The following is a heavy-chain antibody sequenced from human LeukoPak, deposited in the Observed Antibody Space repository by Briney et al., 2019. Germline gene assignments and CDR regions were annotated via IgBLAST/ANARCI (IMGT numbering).Heavy chain of an antibody. D-gene: IGHD4-23*01. CDR1: GFTFDDYA. J-gene: IGHJ1*01. CDR2: ISWNSGSI. V-gene: IGHV3-9*01. CDR3: TSWGNTAAKYFQR. Sequence: GRSLRLSCAASGFTFDDYAMHWVRQAPGKGLEWVSGISWNSGSIGYADSVKGRFTISRDNAQNSMYLQMNSLRVEDTAVYYFTSWGNTAAKYFQRGGQGPLSPVSS.